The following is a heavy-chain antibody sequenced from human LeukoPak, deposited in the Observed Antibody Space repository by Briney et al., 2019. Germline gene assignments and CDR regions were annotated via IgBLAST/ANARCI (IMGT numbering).Heavy chain of an antibody. J-gene: IGHJ4*02. CDR1: RGSISSGGHY. Sequence: SETLSLTCNVSRGSISSGGHYWSWIRQRPGKGLEWMGYTYFTGSTYYNPSLKSRVTISVDTSTNQFSLKLSSVTAADTAVYYCARGQAVLRGYFDYWGQGTLVTVSS. D-gene: IGHD2/OR15-2a*01. CDR2: TYFTGST. CDR3: ARGQAVLRGYFDY. V-gene: IGHV4-31*03.